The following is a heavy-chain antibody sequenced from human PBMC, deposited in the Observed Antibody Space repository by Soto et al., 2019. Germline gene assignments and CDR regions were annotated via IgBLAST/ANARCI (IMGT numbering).Heavy chain of an antibody. J-gene: IGHJ4*02. CDR3: ARAPAGYCSSTSCYVFDY. D-gene: IGHD2-2*01. Sequence: KFQGRVTITRDTSASTAYMELSSLRSEDTALYYCARAPAGYCSSTSCYVFDYWGQGTLVTVSS. V-gene: IGHV1-3*01.